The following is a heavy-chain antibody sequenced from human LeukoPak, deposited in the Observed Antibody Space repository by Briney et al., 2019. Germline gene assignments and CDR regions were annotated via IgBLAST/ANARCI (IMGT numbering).Heavy chain of an antibody. D-gene: IGHD5-12*01. CDR1: GYTFTNYW. J-gene: IGHJ5*02. V-gene: IGHV5-51*01. CDR3: ARRAYSHEWFDH. Sequence: GESLKISCKASGYTFTNYWIGWVRQMPGKGLEWMGTIYPGDSDTRYSPSFQGQVTISADKSISTAYLQWSSLRASDTAMYFCARRAYSHEWFDHWGQGTLVTVSS. CDR2: IYPGDSDT.